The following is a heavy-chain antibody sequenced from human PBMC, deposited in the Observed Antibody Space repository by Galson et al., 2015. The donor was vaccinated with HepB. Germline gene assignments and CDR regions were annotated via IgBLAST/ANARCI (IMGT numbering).Heavy chain of an antibody. Sequence: VKVSCKVSGYTFTDYYMHWVQQAPGKGLEWMGLVDPEDGETIYAEKFQGRVTITADTSTDTAYMELSSLRSKDTAVYYCATDREGGRTGTGGWFDPWGQGTLVTVSS. D-gene: IGHD1/OR15-1a*01. V-gene: IGHV1-69-2*01. J-gene: IGHJ5*02. CDR1: GYTFTDYY. CDR2: VDPEDGET. CDR3: ATDREGGRTGTGGWFDP.